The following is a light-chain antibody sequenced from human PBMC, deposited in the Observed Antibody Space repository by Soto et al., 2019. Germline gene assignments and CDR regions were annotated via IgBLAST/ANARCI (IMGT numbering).Light chain of an antibody. CDR1: HDISTY. V-gene: IGKV1-9*01. CDR2: EAS. CDR3: QQLNTLPFT. Sequence: DIQLTQSPSLLSASVGDRVTITFRASHDISTYLAWYQQKPGKAPKLMIYEASTLQSGVPSRFSGSGSGTGFTLTISGLLPEDFATYHCQQLNTLPFTFGQGTRLEIK. J-gene: IGKJ5*01.